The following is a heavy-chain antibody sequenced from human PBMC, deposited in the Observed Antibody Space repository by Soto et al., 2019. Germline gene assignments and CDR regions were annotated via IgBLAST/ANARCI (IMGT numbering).Heavy chain of an antibody. CDR3: ARQGATNWGGFFVS. J-gene: IGHJ4*02. V-gene: IGHV4-59*08. D-gene: IGHD7-27*01. Sequence: QVQLQESGPGLVKPSETLSLTCNVSGASITTYSWSWIRQPPGKGLEWIGYIYYSGHINYNPSRKSRVTISVDTSKNQFSLTLSSVTAADTALYYCARQGATNWGGFFVSWGRGTLVSVSS. CDR1: GASITTYS. CDR2: IYYSGHI.